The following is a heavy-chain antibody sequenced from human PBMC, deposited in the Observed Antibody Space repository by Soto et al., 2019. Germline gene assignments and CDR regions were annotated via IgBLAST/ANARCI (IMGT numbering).Heavy chain of an antibody. J-gene: IGHJ6*02. Sequence: EVQLVESGGGLIQPGGSLRLSCAASGFTVSSNYMSWVRQAPGKGLEWVSVIYSGGSTYYADSVKGRFTISRDNSKNTLYLQMNSLRAEDTAVYYCARDRVSWGVRGEDYYYGMDVWGQGTTVTVSS. CDR2: IYSGGST. D-gene: IGHD3-10*01. CDR3: ARDRVSWGVRGEDYYYGMDV. V-gene: IGHV3-53*01. CDR1: GFTVSSNY.